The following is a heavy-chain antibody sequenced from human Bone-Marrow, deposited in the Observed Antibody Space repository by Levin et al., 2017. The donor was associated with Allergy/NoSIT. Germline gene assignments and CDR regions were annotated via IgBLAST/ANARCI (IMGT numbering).Heavy chain of an antibody. CDR2: IPADGSNT. J-gene: IGHJ4*02. D-gene: IGHD2-2*01. V-gene: IGHV3-30*03. CDR1: GFTFSSYV. Sequence: GGSLRLSCAASGFTFSSYVMHWVRRAPGKGLEWVAVIPADGSNTYYGDSVRGRFTVSRDNSKNTLFLQMSSLRAEDTAVYYCARDGKVGYCRFTSCDGGALDHWGQGTLVTVSS. CDR3: ARDGKVGYCRFTSCDGGALDH.